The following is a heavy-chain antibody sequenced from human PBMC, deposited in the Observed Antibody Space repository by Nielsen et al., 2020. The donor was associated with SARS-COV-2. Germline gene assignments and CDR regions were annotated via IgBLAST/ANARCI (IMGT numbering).Heavy chain of an antibody. J-gene: IGHJ6*02. CDR1: GYTFTTYY. Sequence: ASVKVSCKASGYTFTTYYIQWVRQAPGQRFEWMGLINPTGGRTSYAQQFQGRVSMTRDTSTSTVYMELSSLRSEDTAVYYCARDQDPTFFGLFITPHGMDVWGQGTTVTVSS. D-gene: IGHD3/OR15-3a*01. CDR2: INPTGGRT. V-gene: IGHV1-46*01. CDR3: ARDQDPTFFGLFITPHGMDV.